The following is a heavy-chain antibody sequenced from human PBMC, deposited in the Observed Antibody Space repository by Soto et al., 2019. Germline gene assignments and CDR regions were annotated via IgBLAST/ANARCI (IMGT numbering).Heavy chain of an antibody. D-gene: IGHD1-26*01. CDR2: IYHTGST. CDR3: ARAGAFGATRMFVFH. J-gene: IGHJ4*02. Sequence: QVHLQESGPGLVRPSETLSLNCAVSGDSVGSGSYYWTWIRQPPGKGLEFVGHIYHTGSTNYHPSLMNRLPLSVDTSKNHFSLRIRSVTAADTAMYYCARAGAFGATRMFVFHWGQGVLVTGSA. CDR1: GDSVGSGSYY. V-gene: IGHV4-61*03.